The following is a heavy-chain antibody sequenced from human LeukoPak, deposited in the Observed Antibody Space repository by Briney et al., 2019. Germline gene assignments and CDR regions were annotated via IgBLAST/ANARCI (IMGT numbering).Heavy chain of an antibody. CDR2: INAGNGNT. CDR1: GYTFTSYA. J-gene: IGHJ6*02. Sequence: ASVKVSCKASGYTFTSYAMHWVRQAPGQRLEWMGWINAGNGNTKYSQKFQGRVTITRDTSASTAYMELSSLRSENTAVYYCARFVVVTAPSGSYYYYGMDVWGQGTTVTVSS. CDR3: ARFVVVTAPSGSYYYYGMDV. V-gene: IGHV1-3*01. D-gene: IGHD2-21*02.